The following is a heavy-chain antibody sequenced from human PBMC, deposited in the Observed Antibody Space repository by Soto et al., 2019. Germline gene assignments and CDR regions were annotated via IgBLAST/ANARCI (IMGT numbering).Heavy chain of an antibody. CDR1: GFSFSNYY. CDR2: IRNRANTYTT. CDR3: VRSWTGGYWDF. Sequence: EVQLVESGGGLVQPGGSLRLSCAASGFSFSNYYMDWVRQAPGKGLEWVGRIRNRANTYTTEYAASLDGRFTISRDDSKNSVYLLMSSLKTGDTAVYYCVRSWTGGYWDFWGQGTLVTVSS. J-gene: IGHJ4*02. D-gene: IGHD7-27*01. V-gene: IGHV3-72*01.